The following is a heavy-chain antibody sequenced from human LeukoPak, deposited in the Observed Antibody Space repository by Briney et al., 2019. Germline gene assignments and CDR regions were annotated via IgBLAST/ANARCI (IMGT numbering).Heavy chain of an antibody. Sequence: GGSLRLSCAASGFTVSSNYMSWVRQAPGKGLEWVSVIYSGGSTYYADSVKGRFTISRDNSKNTLYLQMNSLRAEDTAVYYCARNDYYYYMDVWGKGTTVTVSS. CDR1: GFTVSSNY. V-gene: IGHV3-66*01. CDR3: ARNDYYYYMDV. CDR2: IYSGGST. J-gene: IGHJ6*03.